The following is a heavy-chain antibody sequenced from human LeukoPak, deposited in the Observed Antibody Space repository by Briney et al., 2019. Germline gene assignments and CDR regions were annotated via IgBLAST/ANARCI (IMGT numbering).Heavy chain of an antibody. CDR2: ISSSGSIK. J-gene: IGHJ4*02. CDR3: ARSPLFDVTNFDY. Sequence: GGSPRLSCAASGFTFSSYEMNWVRQAPGKGLEWVSYISSSGSIKYYADSVKGRFTISRDNAENSLYLQMNSLRAEDTAVYYCARSPLFDVTNFDYWGQGTLVTVSS. D-gene: IGHD3-10*02. CDR1: GFTFSSYE. V-gene: IGHV3-48*03.